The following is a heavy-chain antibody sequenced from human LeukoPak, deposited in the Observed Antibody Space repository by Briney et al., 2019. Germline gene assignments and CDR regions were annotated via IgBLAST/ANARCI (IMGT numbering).Heavy chain of an antibody. D-gene: IGHD3-16*01. V-gene: IGHV3-74*01. CDR3: AKAPGGIVGY. Sequence: GGSLRLSCAASGFHFNSYWMNWVRQAPGKGLVWVSRINSDGSSTIYADSVKGRFTISRDNAKNTLYLQMNSLRAEDTAVYYCAKAPGGIVGYWGQGTLVTVSS. CDR2: INSDGSST. J-gene: IGHJ4*02. CDR1: GFHFNSYW.